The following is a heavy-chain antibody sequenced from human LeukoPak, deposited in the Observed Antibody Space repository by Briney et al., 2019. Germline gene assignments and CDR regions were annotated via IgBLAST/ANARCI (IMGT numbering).Heavy chain of an antibody. D-gene: IGHD2-21*01. CDR3: ARLRARTYSLDY. V-gene: IGHV4-59*01. Sequence: SETHSLTCTVSGGSISSYCWSWIRQPPGKGLEWIGYIYYSGSTNYNPSLKSRVTISVDTSKNQFSLKLSSVTAADTAVYYCARLRARTYSLDYWGQGTLVTVSS. J-gene: IGHJ4*02. CDR2: IYYSGST. CDR1: GGSISSYC.